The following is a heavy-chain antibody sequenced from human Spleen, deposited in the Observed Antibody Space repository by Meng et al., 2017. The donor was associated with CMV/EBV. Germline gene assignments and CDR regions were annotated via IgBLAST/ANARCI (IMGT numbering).Heavy chain of an antibody. Sequence: ASVKVSCKASGITFTIYYIHWVRQAPGQGLEWMGWIHPHRGDTNYAQQFQGRVTLTRDTSINTGYMELTRLTSDDTAVYYCARDNNWGPDYWGQGTLVTVSS. CDR2: IHPHRGDT. D-gene: IGHD7-27*01. CDR1: GITFTIYY. CDR3: ARDNNWGPDY. J-gene: IGHJ4*02. V-gene: IGHV1-2*02.